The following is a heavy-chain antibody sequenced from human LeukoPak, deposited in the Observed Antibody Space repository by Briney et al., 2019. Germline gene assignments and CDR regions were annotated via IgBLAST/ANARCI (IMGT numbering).Heavy chain of an antibody. D-gene: IGHD2-2*01. CDR2: ISYSWIT. CDR3: SRRDCCRSNCFYWYFDV. Sequence: SETLSLTCTVSGGSIISGGSYWSWIRQPPGKGLEWVGSISYSWITYYKPSLKSRVSISVDTSKNQFSLRLSSLTAADTAVYYCSRRDCCRSNCFYWYFDVWGRGTLLTVSS. J-gene: IGHJ2*01. V-gene: IGHV4-39*07. CDR1: GGSIISGGSY.